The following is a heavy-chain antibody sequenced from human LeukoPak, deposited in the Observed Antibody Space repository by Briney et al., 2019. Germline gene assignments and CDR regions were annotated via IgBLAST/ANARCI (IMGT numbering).Heavy chain of an antibody. V-gene: IGHV3-7*05. J-gene: IGHJ4*02. CDR3: ARARYKYNDY. D-gene: IGHD5-24*01. Sequence: GRSLRLSCAASGFTFSNYAIHWVRQAPGKGPEWVATVREDGNEKYYADSVKGRFTISRDNTENSLYLQMNSLRAEDTAMYYCARARYKYNDYWGQGTLVTVSS. CDR1: GFTFSNYA. CDR2: VREDGNEK.